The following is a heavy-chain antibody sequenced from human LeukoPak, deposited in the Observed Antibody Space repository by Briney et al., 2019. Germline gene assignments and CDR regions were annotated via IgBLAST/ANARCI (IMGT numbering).Heavy chain of an antibody. J-gene: IGHJ4*02. CDR1: GFTFKNYA. CDR2: IDGSGDNR. D-gene: IGHD6-25*01. V-gene: IGHV3-23*01. Sequence: GGSLRLSCAASGFTFKNYAMSWVRQAPGQGLEWVSSIDGSGDNRYYADSVKGRFTISRDNSGSTLYLQLRGLGAEDTATYYCAKVQMSTGWTFDFWGQGSLVTVSS. CDR3: AKVQMSTGWTFDF.